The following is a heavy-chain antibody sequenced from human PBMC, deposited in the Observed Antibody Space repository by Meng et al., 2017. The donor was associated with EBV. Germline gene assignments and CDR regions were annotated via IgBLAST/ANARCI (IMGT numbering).Heavy chain of an antibody. V-gene: IGHV1-69*01. J-gene: IGHJ4*02. CDR3: ARAPDNWNDGPYY. Sequence: QVELVQVAAEVKKTGSSVKVSCKTSGGPFRYNAISWVRQAPGQGLEWLGGFLPRLGAPNYAQKFHGRVKITADESTSTHYMDLSSLRSEDTAIYYCARAPDNWNDGPYYWGQGTLVTVSS. CDR2: FLPRLGAP. D-gene: IGHD1-20*01. CDR1: GGPFRYNA.